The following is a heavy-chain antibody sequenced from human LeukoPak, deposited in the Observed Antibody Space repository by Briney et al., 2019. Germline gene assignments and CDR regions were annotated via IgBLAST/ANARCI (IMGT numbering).Heavy chain of an antibody. D-gene: IGHD1-26*01. V-gene: IGHV3-20*04. J-gene: IGHJ3*02. CDR2: INWNGGST. Sequence: GGSLRLSCAASGFTFDDYGMSWVRQAPGKGLEWVSGINWNGGSTGYADSVKGRFTISRDNAKNSLYLQMNSLRAEDTALYYCARAPPQWELRAGYLGAFDIWGQGTMVTVSS. CDR3: ARAPPQWELRAGYLGAFDI. CDR1: GFTFDDYG.